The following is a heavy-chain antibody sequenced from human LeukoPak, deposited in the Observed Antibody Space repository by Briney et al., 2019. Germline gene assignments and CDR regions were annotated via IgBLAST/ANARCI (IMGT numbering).Heavy chain of an antibody. CDR3: ARDFNDYGGNST. CDR1: GYTFTGYY. V-gene: IGHV1-2*02. Sequence: ASVKVSCKASGYTFTGYYMHWVRQAPGQGLEWMGWINPNSGGTNYAQKFQGRVTMTTDTSISTAYMELSRLRSDDTAVYYCARDFNDYGGNSTWGQGTLVTVSS. D-gene: IGHD4-23*01. CDR2: INPNSGGT. J-gene: IGHJ5*02.